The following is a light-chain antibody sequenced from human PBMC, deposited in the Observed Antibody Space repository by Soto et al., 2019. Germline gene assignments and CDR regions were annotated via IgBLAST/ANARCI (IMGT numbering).Light chain of an antibody. Sequence: QSALTQPASVSGSPGQSITISCTGTSGDVGTYNLVSWYQQHPGKAPKLMIHEGSKRPSGVSNRFSGSKSGNTASLTISGLHAEDEADYYCCSYATSSTWVFGGGTKVTVL. CDR1: SGDVGTYNL. J-gene: IGLJ3*02. CDR2: EGS. CDR3: CSYATSSTWV. V-gene: IGLV2-23*01.